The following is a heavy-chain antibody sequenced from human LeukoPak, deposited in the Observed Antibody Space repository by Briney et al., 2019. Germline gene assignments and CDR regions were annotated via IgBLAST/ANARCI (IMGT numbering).Heavy chain of an antibody. Sequence: SVKVPCKASGYTFTGYYMHWVRQAPGQGLEWMGGIIPIFGTANYAQKFQGRVTITTDESTSTAYMELSSLRSEDTAVYYCARGAHRYCSGGSCYPTPQFDPWGQGTLVTVSS. J-gene: IGHJ5*02. CDR2: IIPIFGTA. CDR1: GYTFTGYY. D-gene: IGHD2-15*01. CDR3: ARGAHRYCSGGSCYPTPQFDP. V-gene: IGHV1-69*05.